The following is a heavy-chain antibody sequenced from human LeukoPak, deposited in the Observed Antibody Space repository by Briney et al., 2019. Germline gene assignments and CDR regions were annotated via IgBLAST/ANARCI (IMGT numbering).Heavy chain of an antibody. Sequence: GRSLRLSCAASGFTFRSYAMHWVRQAPGKGLEWVAVISYDGSNKYYADSVKGRFTISRDNSKNTLYLQMNSLRAEDTAVYYCARDRYYGSAPSHYYYYGMDVWGQGTTVTVSS. CDR1: GFTFRSYA. D-gene: IGHD3-10*01. V-gene: IGHV3-30-3*01. CDR3: ARDRYYGSAPSHYYYYGMDV. CDR2: ISYDGSNK. J-gene: IGHJ6*02.